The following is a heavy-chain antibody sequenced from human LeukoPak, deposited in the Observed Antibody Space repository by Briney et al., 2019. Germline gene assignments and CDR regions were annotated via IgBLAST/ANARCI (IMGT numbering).Heavy chain of an antibody. J-gene: IGHJ5*02. CDR3: ARGAMGGANWFDP. CDR2: IYHSGST. D-gene: IGHD5-18*01. Sequence: PSETLSLTCTVSGGSVSNGSYYWGWIRQPPGKGLEWIGSIYHSGSTYYNPSLKSRVTISVDTSKNQFSLKLRSVTAADTAVYYCARGAMGGANWFDPWGQGTLVTVSS. V-gene: IGHV4-39*01. CDR1: GGSVSNGSYY.